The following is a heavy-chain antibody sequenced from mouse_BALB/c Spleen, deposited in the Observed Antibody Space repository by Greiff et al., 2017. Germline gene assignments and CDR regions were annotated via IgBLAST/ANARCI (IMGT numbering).Heavy chain of an antibody. V-gene: IGHV3-2*02. J-gene: IGHJ2*01. CDR3: ARRGFYFDY. CDR2: ISFSGST. CDR1: GYSITSDYA. Sequence: EVHLVESGPGLVKPSQSLSLTCTVTGYSITSDYAWNWIRQFPGNKLEWMGYISFSGSTSYNPSLKSRISITRDTSKNQFFLQLNSVTTEDTATYYCARRGFYFDYWGQGTTLTVSS.